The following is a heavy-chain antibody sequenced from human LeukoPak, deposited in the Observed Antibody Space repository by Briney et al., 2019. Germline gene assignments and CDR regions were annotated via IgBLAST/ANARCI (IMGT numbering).Heavy chain of an antibody. Sequence: ASVKVSCKVSGYTLTELSMHWVRQAPGKGLEWMGGFDPEDGETIYAQKFQGRVTMTEDTSTDTAYMELSGLRSEDTAVYYCATALDSSGYYSIRWFDPWGQGTLVTVSS. D-gene: IGHD3-22*01. CDR1: GYTLTELS. J-gene: IGHJ5*02. V-gene: IGHV1-24*01. CDR2: FDPEDGET. CDR3: ATALDSSGYYSIRWFDP.